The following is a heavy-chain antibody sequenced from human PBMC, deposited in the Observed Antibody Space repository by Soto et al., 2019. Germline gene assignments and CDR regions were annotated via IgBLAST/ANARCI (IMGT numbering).Heavy chain of an antibody. J-gene: IGHJ4*02. D-gene: IGHD6-19*01. CDR1: GDTFSRFD. Sequence: QVQLVQSGAELKKPGASVKVSCKASGDTFSRFDVSWLRQVPGQGLEWMAWIRVSNGDTNYAQKFQGRVTMTTDTSTDTVFMDLRTLRPDDTALYYCARDYSSASGANFDLWGQGTLVTVSS. CDR2: IRVSNGDT. CDR3: ARDYSSASGANFDL. V-gene: IGHV1-18*01.